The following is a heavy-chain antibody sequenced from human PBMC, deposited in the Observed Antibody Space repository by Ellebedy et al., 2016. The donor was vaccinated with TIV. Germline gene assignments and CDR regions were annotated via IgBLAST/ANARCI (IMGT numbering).Heavy chain of an antibody. CDR3: ARRASYGDYAVQVNPWFDP. CDR1: GFNFRSYW. Sequence: GESLKISCAASGFNFRSYWMTWVRQAPGKGLEGVAKIRQEGDEIYYVESVKGRFTISRDNAKNSLFLKMNSLRVEDTAVYYCARRASYGDYAVQVNPWFDPWGQGTLVTVSS. D-gene: IGHD4-17*01. CDR2: IRQEGDEI. J-gene: IGHJ5*02. V-gene: IGHV3-7*01.